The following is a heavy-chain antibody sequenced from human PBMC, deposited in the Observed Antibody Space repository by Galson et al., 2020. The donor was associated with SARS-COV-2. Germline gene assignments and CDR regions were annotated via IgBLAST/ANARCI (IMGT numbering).Heavy chain of an antibody. Sequence: SQASETLSLTCAVYGGSFSGYYWSWIRQPPGKGLEWIGEINHSGSTNYNPSLKSRVTISVDTSKNQFSLKLSSVTAADTAVYYCARAHYGSEGYWGQGTLVTVSS. CDR2: INHSGST. V-gene: IGHV4-34*01. J-gene: IGHJ4*02. CDR3: ARAHYGSEGY. CDR1: GGSFSGYY. D-gene: IGHD3-10*01.